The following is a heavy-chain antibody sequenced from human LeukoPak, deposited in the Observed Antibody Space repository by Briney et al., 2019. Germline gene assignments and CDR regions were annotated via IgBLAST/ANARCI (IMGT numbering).Heavy chain of an antibody. Sequence: ASVQVSCKASGYTFTTYDINWVRQATGQGLEWMGWMNPNSGNTGYAQKFQGRVTITRNTSISTAYMDLSYLRSEDTAVYYCARGKAGDSGGHRAFDIWGQGTMVTVSS. CDR3: ARGKAGDSGGHRAFDI. CDR1: GYTFTTYD. CDR2: MNPNSGNT. V-gene: IGHV1-8*01. D-gene: IGHD2-15*01. J-gene: IGHJ3*02.